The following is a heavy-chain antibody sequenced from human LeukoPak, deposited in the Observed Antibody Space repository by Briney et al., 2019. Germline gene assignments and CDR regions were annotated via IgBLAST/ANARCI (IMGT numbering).Heavy chain of an antibody. CDR3: ARQRDYYDSSGYYSPRPLYYYMDV. Sequence: GESLKILCWGSGYSFTSYWIGWVRQIPGKGVEGMGMIYPGDYDHRYSESLQGQVTISADKSISTDYLQWSSLKASDTAMYYCARQRDYYDSSGYYSPRPLYYYMDVWGKGTTVTVSS. CDR1: GYSFTSYW. V-gene: IGHV5-51*01. CDR2: IYPGDYDH. D-gene: IGHD3-22*01. J-gene: IGHJ6*03.